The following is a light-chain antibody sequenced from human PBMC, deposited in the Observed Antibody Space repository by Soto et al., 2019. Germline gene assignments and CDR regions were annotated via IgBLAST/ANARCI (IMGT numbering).Light chain of an antibody. CDR2: GAI. J-gene: IGKJ4*01. Sequence: DIQMTQSPSSLSASIGDRVTITCRASQGISSYLTWFQQKPGKPPKSLIYGAITLQSGVPSRFSGSGFGTDFTLTISDLQPEDFATYYCQQYNTYPLTFGGGTKVEIK. CDR3: QQYNTYPLT. V-gene: IGKV1-16*01. CDR1: QGISSY.